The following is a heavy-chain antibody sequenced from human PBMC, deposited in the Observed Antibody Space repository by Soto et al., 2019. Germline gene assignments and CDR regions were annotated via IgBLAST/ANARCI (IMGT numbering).Heavy chain of an antibody. V-gene: IGHV4-39*01. CDR2: IYEMGST. Sequence: PSETLSLTCNGSGGSNRSSSYYRGWMRHPPGKGREWIGSIYEMGSTYYNPSLKGRVTISVDTSKNQFSLKLSSVTAADTAVYYCARHGQYCSGGSCYSGLYNWFDPWGQGTLVTVSS. D-gene: IGHD2-15*01. CDR1: GGSNRSSSYY. CDR3: ARHGQYCSGGSCYSGLYNWFDP. J-gene: IGHJ5*02.